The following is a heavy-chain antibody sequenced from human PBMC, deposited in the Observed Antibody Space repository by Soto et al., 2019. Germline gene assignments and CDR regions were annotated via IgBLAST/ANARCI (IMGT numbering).Heavy chain of an antibody. D-gene: IGHD5-12*01. CDR1: GFTFSSYA. J-gene: IGHJ1*01. Sequence: QVQLVESGGGVVQTGRSLRLSCAASGFTFSSYAMHWVRQAPGKGLEWVAVISYDGSNKYYADSVKGRFTISRDNSKNTLYLQMNSLRAEDTAVYYCARTATNAEYFQHWGQGTLVTVSS. V-gene: IGHV3-30-3*01. CDR3: ARTATNAEYFQH. CDR2: ISYDGSNK.